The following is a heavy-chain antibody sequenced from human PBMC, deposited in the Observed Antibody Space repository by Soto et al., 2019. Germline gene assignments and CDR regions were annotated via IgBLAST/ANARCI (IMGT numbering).Heavy chain of an antibody. CDR2: IYYSGST. D-gene: IGHD3-16*01. CDR1: GGSISSYY. Sequence: QVQLQESGPGLVKSSETLSLTCTVSGGSISSYYWNWIRQPPGKGLEWIGYIYYSGSTDYNPSPKRRVTIPIDTSKNQFSLKLSSVPAADTAVYYCARLSRGSSAGMDDWGQGTTVTVSS. V-gene: IGHV4-59*08. CDR3: ARLSRGSSAGMDD. J-gene: IGHJ6*02.